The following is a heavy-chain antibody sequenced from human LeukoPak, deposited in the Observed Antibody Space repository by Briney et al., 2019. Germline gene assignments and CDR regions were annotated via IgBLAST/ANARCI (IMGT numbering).Heavy chain of an antibody. CDR2: IIPIFDTA. V-gene: IGHV1-69*06. CDR1: GGTFSSYA. Sequence: ASVKVSCKASGGTFSSYAISWVRQAPGQGLEWMGGIIPIFDTANYAQKFQGRVTITADKSTSTAYMELSSLRSEDTAVYYCARESPYCSGGSCYPSLLVWGQGTLVTVSS. D-gene: IGHD2-15*01. CDR3: ARESPYCSGGSCYPSLLV. J-gene: IGHJ4*02.